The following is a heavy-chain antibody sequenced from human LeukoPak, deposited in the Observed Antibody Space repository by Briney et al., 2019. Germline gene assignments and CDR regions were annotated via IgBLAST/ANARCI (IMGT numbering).Heavy chain of an antibody. CDR3: ATSYSSSSWFDP. Sequence: GGSLRLSCAASGFTFSSYWMSWVRQAPGKGLEWVANIKQDGSEKYYVDSVKGRFAISRDNAKNSLYLQMNSLRAEDTAVYYCATSYSSSSWFDPWGQGTLVTVSS. J-gene: IGHJ5*02. CDR1: GFTFSSYW. V-gene: IGHV3-7*01. D-gene: IGHD6-6*01. CDR2: IKQDGSEK.